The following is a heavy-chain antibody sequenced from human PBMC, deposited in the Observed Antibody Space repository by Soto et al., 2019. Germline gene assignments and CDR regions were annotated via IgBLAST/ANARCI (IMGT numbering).Heavy chain of an antibody. V-gene: IGHV1-69*13. CDR2: IIPIFGTA. D-gene: IGHD3-22*01. CDR3: ARDVGGDYDSSGYFDAFDI. Sequence: SVKVSCKASGGTFSSYAISWVRQAPGQGLEWMGGIIPIFGTANYAQKFQGRVTITADESTSTAYMELSSLRSEDTAVYYCARDVGGDYDSSGYFDAFDIWGQGTMVTVSS. J-gene: IGHJ3*02. CDR1: GGTFSSYA.